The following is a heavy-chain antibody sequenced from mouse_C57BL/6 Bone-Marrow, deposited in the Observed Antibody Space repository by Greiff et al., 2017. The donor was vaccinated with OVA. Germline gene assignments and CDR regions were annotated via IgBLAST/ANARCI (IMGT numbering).Heavy chain of an antibody. Sequence: QVQLKQSGAELAKPGASVKLSCKASGYTFTSYWMHWLNQRPGRVLKWIGSINPSSGYTKYKKKIKEQATLTADKSSSTAYMQLSSLTYEDSAVYYCAREDDGYCFAYWGQGTLVTVSA. CDR1: GYTFTSYW. V-gene: IGHV1-7*01. CDR3: AREDDGYCFAY. J-gene: IGHJ3*01. D-gene: IGHD2-3*01. CDR2: INPSSGYT.